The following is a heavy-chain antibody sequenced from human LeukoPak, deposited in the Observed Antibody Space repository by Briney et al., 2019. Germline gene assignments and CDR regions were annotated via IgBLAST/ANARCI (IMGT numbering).Heavy chain of an antibody. V-gene: IGHV4-34*01. CDR1: GGSFSGYY. CDR2: INHSGSN. Sequence: PSETLSLTCAVYGGSFSGYYWSWIRQSPGKGLEWIGEINHSGSNNYNPSLKSRVTISVDTSKNQFFLKMTFVTAADTAVYYCASRRIGYSSSWYWFDPWGQGTLVTVSS. D-gene: IGHD6-13*01. CDR3: ASRRIGYSSSWYWFDP. J-gene: IGHJ5*02.